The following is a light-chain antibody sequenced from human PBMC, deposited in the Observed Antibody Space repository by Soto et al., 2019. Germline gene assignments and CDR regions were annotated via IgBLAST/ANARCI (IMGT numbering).Light chain of an antibody. CDR3: QHYNSYSEA. Sequence: DILMTQSPSTLSVSVGDRVTITCRASQTISSWLAWYQQKPGKAPKLLIYKASTLKSGVPSRFSGSGSGTEFTLTISSLQPDDFATYYCQHYNSYSEAFGQGTKVDIK. V-gene: IGKV1-5*03. CDR2: KAS. J-gene: IGKJ1*01. CDR1: QTISSW.